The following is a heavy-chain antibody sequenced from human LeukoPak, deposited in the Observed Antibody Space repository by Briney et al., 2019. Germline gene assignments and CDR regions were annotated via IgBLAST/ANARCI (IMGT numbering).Heavy chain of an antibody. CDR1: GYSMSSGYY. V-gene: IGHV4-38-2*02. CDR3: ARQTTHNWFDP. Sequence: PSETLSLTCTVSGYSMSSGYYWGWIRQPPERGLEWIGSMYHTGSTYYNPSLKSRVTISVDTSKNQFYLKLSSVTAADTAVYYCARQTTHNWFDPWGQGTLVTVSS. J-gene: IGHJ5*02. D-gene: IGHD4-11*01. CDR2: MYHTGST.